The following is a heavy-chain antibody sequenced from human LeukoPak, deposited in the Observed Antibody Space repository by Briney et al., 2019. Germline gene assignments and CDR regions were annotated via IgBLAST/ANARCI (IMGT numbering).Heavy chain of an antibody. CDR3: ARDGRFAAYEPDY. V-gene: IGHV1-69*13. J-gene: IGHJ4*02. CDR2: IIPIFGTA. Sequence: SVKVSCKASGGTFSSYAISWVRQAPGQGLEWMGGIIPIFGTANYAQKFQGRVTITADESTSTAYMELSSLRSEDTAVYYCARDGRFAAYEPDYWGQGTLVTVSS. CDR1: GGTFSSYA. D-gene: IGHD1-26*01.